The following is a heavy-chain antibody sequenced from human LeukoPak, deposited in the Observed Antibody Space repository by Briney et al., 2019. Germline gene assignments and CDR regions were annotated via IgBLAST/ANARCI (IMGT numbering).Heavy chain of an antibody. Sequence: GTSVKVSCKASGSTFTSSAMQWVRQARGQRLEWIGWIVVGSGNTNYAQKFQERVTITRDMSTSTAYMELSSLRSEDTAVYYCAADRRYDSSGYYLFDYWGQGTLVTVSS. V-gene: IGHV1-58*02. CDR2: IVVGSGNT. J-gene: IGHJ4*02. D-gene: IGHD3-22*01. CDR3: AADRRYDSSGYYLFDY. CDR1: GSTFTSSA.